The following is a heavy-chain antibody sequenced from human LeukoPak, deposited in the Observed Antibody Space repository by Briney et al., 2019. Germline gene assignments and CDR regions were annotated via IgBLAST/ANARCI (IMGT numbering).Heavy chain of an antibody. CDR2: IYYSGST. D-gene: IGHD6-13*01. CDR3: ARGGVGYSSSPEDAFDI. J-gene: IGHJ3*02. Sequence: SGTLSLTCTVSGGSISSYYWSWIRQPPGKGLEWIGYIYYSGSTNYNPSLKSRVTISVDTSKNQFSLKLSSVTAADTAVYYCARGGVGYSSSPEDAFDIWGQGKMVTVSS. CDR1: GGSISSYY. V-gene: IGHV4-59*01.